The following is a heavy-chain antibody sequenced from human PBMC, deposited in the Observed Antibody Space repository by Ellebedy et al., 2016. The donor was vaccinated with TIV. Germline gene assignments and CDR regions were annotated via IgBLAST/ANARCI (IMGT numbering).Heavy chain of an antibody. D-gene: IGHD3-10*01. CDR1: GFTFSSYG. J-gene: IGHJ4*02. Sequence: GESLKISXAASGFTFSSYGMHWVRQAPGKGLEWVAVISYDGSNKYYADSVKGRFTISRDNAKNSLYLQMNSLRAEDTAVYYCARVFKVYYGSGSYYNSLPDYWGQGTLVTVSS. CDR3: ARVFKVYYGSGSYYNSLPDY. V-gene: IGHV3-30*03. CDR2: ISYDGSNK.